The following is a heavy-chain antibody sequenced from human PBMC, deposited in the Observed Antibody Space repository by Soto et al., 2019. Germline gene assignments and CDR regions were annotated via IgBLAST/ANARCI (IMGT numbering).Heavy chain of an antibody. D-gene: IGHD1-1*01. J-gene: IGHJ3*02. CDR3: ARDRALFGRHAFDI. CDR1: GYTFTSYG. V-gene: IGHV1-18*01. Sequence: QVQLVQSGAEVTKPGASVKVSCKASGYTFTSYGISWVRQAPGQGLEWMGWISAYNGNTNYAQKLQGRVTMTTDTSTSAAYMELRSLRSDVTAVYYCARDRALFGRHAFDIWGQGTMVTVSS. CDR2: ISAYNGNT.